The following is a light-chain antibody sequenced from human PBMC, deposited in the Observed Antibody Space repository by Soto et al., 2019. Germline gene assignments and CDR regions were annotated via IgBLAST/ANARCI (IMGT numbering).Light chain of an antibody. Sequence: QSVLTQPASVSGSPGQSITISCTGTSSDVGGYNYVSWYQQHPGKAPKLMIYEVSNRPSGISNRFSGSKSGNTASLTISGLQAEDEADYYCSSKTSTSTLLFGGGTKITVL. CDR3: SSKTSTSTLL. V-gene: IGLV2-14*01. J-gene: IGLJ2*01. CDR2: EVS. CDR1: SSDVGGYNY.